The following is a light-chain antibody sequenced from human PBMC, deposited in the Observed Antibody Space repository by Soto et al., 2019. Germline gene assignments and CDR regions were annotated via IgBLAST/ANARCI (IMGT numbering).Light chain of an antibody. CDR2: EVS. Sequence: QSALTQPPSASGSPGQSVTISCTGTISDVGGYKYVSWYQHHPGKAPKLIIYEVSKRPSGVPDRFSASKSGNTASLTVSGLRAEDEAVYYCSSYAGGNTRIFGGGTKLTVL. V-gene: IGLV2-8*01. J-gene: IGLJ2*01. CDR1: ISDVGGYKY. CDR3: SSYAGGNTRI.